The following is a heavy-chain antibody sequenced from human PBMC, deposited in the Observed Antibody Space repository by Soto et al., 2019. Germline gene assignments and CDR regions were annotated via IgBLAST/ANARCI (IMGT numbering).Heavy chain of an antibody. CDR2: IIPIFGTA. Sequence: QVQLVQSGAEVKKPGSSVKVSCKASGGTFSSYAISWVRQAPGQGLEWMGGIIPIFGTANYAQKFQGRVTITADESTSTAYMELSSLRPEDTAVYYCARGSSGWPISQAKMDVWGQGTTVTVSS. CDR1: GGTFSSYA. D-gene: IGHD6-19*01. J-gene: IGHJ6*02. V-gene: IGHV1-69*01. CDR3: ARGSSGWPISQAKMDV.